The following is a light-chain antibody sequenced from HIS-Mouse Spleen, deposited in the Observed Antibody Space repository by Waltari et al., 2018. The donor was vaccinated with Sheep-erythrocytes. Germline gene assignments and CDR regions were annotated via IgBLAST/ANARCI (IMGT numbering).Light chain of an antibody. CDR1: SISSY. CDR3: NSRESSGKV. V-gene: IGLV3-19*01. J-gene: IGLJ2*01. Sequence: SASVGDRVTITCRASQSISSYLNWYQQKPGKAPVLVIYGKNNRPSGIPDRFSGSSSGNTASLTITGAQAEDEADYYCNSRESSGKVFGGGTKLTVL. CDR2: GKN.